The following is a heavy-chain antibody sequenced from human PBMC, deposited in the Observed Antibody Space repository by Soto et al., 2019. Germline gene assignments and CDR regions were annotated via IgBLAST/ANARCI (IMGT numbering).Heavy chain of an antibody. V-gene: IGHV3-33*01. D-gene: IGHD6-13*01. CDR2: IWYDGSNK. Sequence: QVQLVESGGGVVQPGRSLRLSCAASGFTFSSYGMHWVRQAPGKGLEWVAVIWYDGSNKYYADSVKGRFTISRDNSKNTLYLQMNSLRAEDTAVYYCARGHQQQLATYYYYGMDVWGQGTTVTVSS. J-gene: IGHJ6*02. CDR1: GFTFSSYG. CDR3: ARGHQQQLATYYYYGMDV.